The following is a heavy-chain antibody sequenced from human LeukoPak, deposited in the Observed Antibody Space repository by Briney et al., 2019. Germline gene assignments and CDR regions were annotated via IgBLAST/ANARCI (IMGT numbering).Heavy chain of an antibody. CDR3: ARDIGYYDILTGYYIYYYYYMDV. Sequence: GGSLRLSCAASGFTFSSYWMSWVRQAPGKGLGWVANIKQDGSEKYYVDSVKGRFTISRDNAKNSLYLQMNSLRAEDTAVYYCARDIGYYDILTGYYIYYYYYMDVWGKGTTVTISS. J-gene: IGHJ6*03. CDR2: IKQDGSEK. CDR1: GFTFSSYW. D-gene: IGHD3-9*01. V-gene: IGHV3-7*01.